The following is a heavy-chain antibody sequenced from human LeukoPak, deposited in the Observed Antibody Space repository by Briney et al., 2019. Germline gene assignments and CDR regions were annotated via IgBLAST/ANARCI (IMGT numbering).Heavy chain of an antibody. V-gene: IGHV4-39*01. CDR1: GGSISSSGYY. Sequence: PSETLSLTCTVSGGSISSSGYYWGWIRQPPGKGLEWIGSIYYSGSTYYNPSLKSRVTISVDTSKNQFSLKLSSVTAADTAVYYCARYWELLYHNWFDPWGQGTLVTVSS. J-gene: IGHJ5*02. CDR3: ARYWELLYHNWFDP. D-gene: IGHD1-26*01. CDR2: IYYSGST.